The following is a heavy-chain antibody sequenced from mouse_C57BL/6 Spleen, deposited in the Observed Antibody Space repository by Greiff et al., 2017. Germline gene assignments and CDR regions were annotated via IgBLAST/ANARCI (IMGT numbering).Heavy chain of an antibody. CDR1: GFTFSSYG. D-gene: IGHD3-2*02. J-gene: IGHJ4*01. Sequence: EVQLVESGGDLVKPGGSLKLSCAASGFTFSSYGMSWVRQTPDKRLEWVATISSGGSYTYYPDSVKGRFTISRDNAKNTLYLQMSSLKSEDTAMYYCARLRDSSGYDAMDYWGQGTSVTVSS. V-gene: IGHV5-6*01. CDR3: ARLRDSSGYDAMDY. CDR2: ISSGGSYT.